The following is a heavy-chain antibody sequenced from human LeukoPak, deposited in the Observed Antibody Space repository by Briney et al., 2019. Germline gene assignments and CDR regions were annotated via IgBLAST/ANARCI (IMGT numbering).Heavy chain of an antibody. J-gene: IGHJ4*02. V-gene: IGHV1-18*01. CDR3: ARVRDTAMVMYYFDY. D-gene: IGHD5-18*01. CDR1: GYTFTSYG. Sequence: ASVKVSCKASGYTFTSYGISWVRQAPGQGLEWMGWISAYNGNTNYAQKLQGRVTMTTDTSTSTAYMELRSLRSDDTAVCYCARVRDTAMVMYYFDYWGQGTLVTVSS. CDR2: ISAYNGNT.